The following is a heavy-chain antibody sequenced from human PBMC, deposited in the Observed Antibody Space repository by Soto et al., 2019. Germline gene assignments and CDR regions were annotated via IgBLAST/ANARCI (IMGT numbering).Heavy chain of an antibody. J-gene: IGHJ1*01. Sequence: QVQLVQSGGEVRKPGASVKLSCKASGDSFNDYYIHWVQQGPGQALEGIGMINSSGGSTNYAERFHDRRTLTRDKATRPGYMELSSLSSADTANYYCARMTTLTGFERVQDWGQGTLVSVSS. V-gene: IGHV1-46*02. CDR2: INSSGGST. CDR3: ARMTTLTGFERVQD. D-gene: IGHD3-9*01. CDR1: GDSFNDYY.